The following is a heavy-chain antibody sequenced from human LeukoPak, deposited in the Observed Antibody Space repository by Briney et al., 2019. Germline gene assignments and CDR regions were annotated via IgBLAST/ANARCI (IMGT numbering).Heavy chain of an antibody. J-gene: IGHJ4*02. Sequence: ASVKVSCKASVYTFTGYYIHWVRQAPGQGLEWMGWINPDSCGTNYAQKFQGRVTMTRDTSIRTAYMELSRLRSDDTAVYYCARVLFYSSGNKSNRVDYWGQGTLVTVSS. CDR2: INPDSCGT. D-gene: IGHD6-19*01. V-gene: IGHV1-2*02. CDR1: VYTFTGYY. CDR3: ARVLFYSSGNKSNRVDY.